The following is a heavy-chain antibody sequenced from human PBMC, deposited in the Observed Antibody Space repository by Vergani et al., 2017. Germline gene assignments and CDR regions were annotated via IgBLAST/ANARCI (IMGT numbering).Heavy chain of an antibody. CDR2: IYNSGNG. D-gene: IGHD3-16*01. J-gene: IGHJ2*01. CDR1: GNSIISRSYY. CDR3: ASGKYYSEITSHFRVRYFDV. Sequence: QMQLQESGPGLVKASETLSLTCTVSGNSIISRSYYWGWIRQPPGKGLEWIGSIYNSGNGDSSSSLKSRVTISADTSKNQFSLRLTSVTAADTAVYYYASGKYYSEITSHFRVRYFDVWGGGTLVAVPS. V-gene: IGHV4-39*01.